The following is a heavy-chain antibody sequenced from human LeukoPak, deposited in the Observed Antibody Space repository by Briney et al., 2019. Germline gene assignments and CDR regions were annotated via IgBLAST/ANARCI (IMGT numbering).Heavy chain of an antibody. D-gene: IGHD3-9*01. CDR2: ISSSGSTI. V-gene: IGHV3-11*04. CDR1: GFTLSDYY. J-gene: IGHJ4*02. CDR3: AREKARYFDWLPNPSCDY. Sequence: GGSLRLSCTASGFTLSDYYMDWVRQAPGKGLEWVSYISSSGSTIYYADSVKGRFTISRDNAKNSLYLQMNSLRAEDTAVYYCAREKARYFDWLPNPSCDYWGQGTLVTVSS.